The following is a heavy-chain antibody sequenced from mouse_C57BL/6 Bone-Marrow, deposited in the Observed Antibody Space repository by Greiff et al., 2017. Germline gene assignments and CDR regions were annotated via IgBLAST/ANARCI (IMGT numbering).Heavy chain of an antibody. Sequence: VQLKESGAELVRPGASVTLSCQASGYTFTDYEMHWVKQTPVHGLEWIGAIDLETGGTAFNQKFKGKAILTADQSSSTAYMELRSMTSKDSAIYYYTGYSGSFDYWGQGTTLTVS. CDR1: GYTFTDYE. J-gene: IGHJ2*01. V-gene: IGHV1-15*01. CDR2: IDLETGGT. D-gene: IGHD1-3*01. CDR3: TGYSGSFDY.